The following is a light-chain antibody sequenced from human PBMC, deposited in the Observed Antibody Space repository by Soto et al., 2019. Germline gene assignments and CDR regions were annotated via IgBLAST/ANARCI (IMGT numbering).Light chain of an antibody. V-gene: IGKV3-15*01. Sequence: EIVMTQSPATLSMSPGERATLSCRASRSVSTHLAWYQQKPGQAPRLLINGASTTATGIPPRFSGSGSGTEFTLTISSLQSEAFAVYYCQQHSEWPLTFGQGTKVEI. J-gene: IGKJ1*01. CDR2: GAS. CDR3: QQHSEWPLT. CDR1: RSVSTH.